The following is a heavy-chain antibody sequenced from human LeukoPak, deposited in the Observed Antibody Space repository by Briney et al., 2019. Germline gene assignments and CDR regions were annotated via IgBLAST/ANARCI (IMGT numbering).Heavy chain of an antibody. J-gene: IGHJ4*02. Sequence: PGGSLRLSCAASGFTFDDYGMSWVRQAPGKGLEWVSGVNWNGDSTGYADSVKGRFTISRDNAKNSLYLQMNSLRAEDTALYYCARGGPATGRFDYWGQGTLVTVSS. CDR3: ARGGPATGRFDY. CDR2: VNWNGDST. CDR1: GFTFDDYG. V-gene: IGHV3-20*04. D-gene: IGHD1-1*01.